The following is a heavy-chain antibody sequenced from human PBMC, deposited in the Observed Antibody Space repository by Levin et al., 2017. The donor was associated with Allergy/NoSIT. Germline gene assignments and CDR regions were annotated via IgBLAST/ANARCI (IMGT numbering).Heavy chain of an antibody. V-gene: IGHV3-30*18. Sequence: GESLKISCAASGFTFSSYGMHWVRQAPGKGLEWVAIISYDGSIKYYGDSVKGRFTISRDNSKNTLFLQMNSLRAEDTAVYFCAKDQSIAMAGNDDFDNWGQGTMVTVSS. J-gene: IGHJ3*02. D-gene: IGHD6-19*01. CDR3: AKDQSIAMAGNDDFDN. CDR2: ISYDGSIK. CDR1: GFTFSSYG.